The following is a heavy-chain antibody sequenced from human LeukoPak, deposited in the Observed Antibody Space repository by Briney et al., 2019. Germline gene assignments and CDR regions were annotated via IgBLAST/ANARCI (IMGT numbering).Heavy chain of an antibody. Sequence: GGSLRLSCAASGFTVCSNYMSWVRQAPGKGLEWVSVIYSGGSTYYADSVKGRFTISRDNSKNTLYLQMNSLRAEDTAVYYCATNDYYDSSGYYFDYWGQGTLVTVSS. CDR2: IYSGGST. D-gene: IGHD3-22*01. J-gene: IGHJ4*02. CDR3: ATNDYYDSSGYYFDY. CDR1: GFTVCSNY. V-gene: IGHV3-53*01.